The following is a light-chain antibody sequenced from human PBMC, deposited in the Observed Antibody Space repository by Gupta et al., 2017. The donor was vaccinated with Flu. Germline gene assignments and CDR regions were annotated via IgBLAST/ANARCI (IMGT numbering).Light chain of an antibody. CDR3: QQYSSYST. CDR2: QAS. Sequence: DIQMTQSPSTLSASVGDSVTIPCRASQSISSWLAWYQQKPGKAPKLLIYQASSLGSGVPSRFSGSGSGTDFTLTISSLQPDDSATYYCQQYSSYSTFGQGTKVEIK. CDR1: QSISSW. J-gene: IGKJ1*01. V-gene: IGKV1-5*03.